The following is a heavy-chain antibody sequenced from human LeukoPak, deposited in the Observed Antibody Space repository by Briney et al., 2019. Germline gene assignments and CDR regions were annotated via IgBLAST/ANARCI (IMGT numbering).Heavy chain of an antibody. CDR1: GGSIISHY. Sequence: PSETLSLTCTVSGGSIISHYWSWIRQPPGKGLEWIGYIHYSGCTNYNPSLKSRVTISVDTSKNQFSLKLNSVTAADTAVYYCARDGYDNSGYYFRGFDPWGQGTLVTVSS. CDR2: IHYSGCT. D-gene: IGHD3-22*01. CDR3: ARDGYDNSGYYFRGFDP. J-gene: IGHJ5*02. V-gene: IGHV4-59*11.